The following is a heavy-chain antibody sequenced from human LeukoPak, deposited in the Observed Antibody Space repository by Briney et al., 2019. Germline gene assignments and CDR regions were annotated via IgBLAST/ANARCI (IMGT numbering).Heavy chain of an antibody. J-gene: IGHJ6*03. CDR2: IYTSGST. CDR1: GGSISSGSYY. D-gene: IGHD1-26*01. Sequence: PSETLSLTCTVSGGSISSGSYYWSWIRQPAGKGLEWIGRIYTSGSTNYNPSLKSRVTISVDTSKNQFSLKLSSVTAADTAVYYCARDTLDLGELPAIYYYMDVWGKGTTVTVSS. CDR3: ARDTLDLGELPAIYYYMDV. V-gene: IGHV4-61*02.